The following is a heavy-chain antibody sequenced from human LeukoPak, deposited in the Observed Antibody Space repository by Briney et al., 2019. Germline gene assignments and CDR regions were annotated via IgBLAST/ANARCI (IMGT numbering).Heavy chain of an antibody. CDR1: GYTFTSYY. Sequence: ASVKVSCKASGYTFTSYYMHWVRQAPGQGLEWMGIINPSGGSTSYAQKFQGRVTMTRDTSTSTVYMELSGLRSEDTAVYYCARVDSSSWSSNYYFDYWGQGTLVTVSS. CDR3: ARVDSSSWSSNYYFDY. J-gene: IGHJ4*02. V-gene: IGHV1-46*01. D-gene: IGHD6-13*01. CDR2: INPSGGST.